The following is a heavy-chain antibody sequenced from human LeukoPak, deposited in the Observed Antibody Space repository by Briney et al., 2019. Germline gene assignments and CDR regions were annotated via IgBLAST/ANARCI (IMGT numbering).Heavy chain of an antibody. CDR2: INSDGSST. V-gene: IGHV3-74*01. Sequence: PGGSLRLSCAASGFTFSSYWMHWVRQAPGKGLVWVSRINSDGSSTSYADSVKGRFTISRDNAKNTLYLQMSTLRAEDMSVYYCARDRNTGSSYENLFEYWGQGSLVTVSS. CDR1: GFTFSSYW. D-gene: IGHD1-26*01. J-gene: IGHJ4*02. CDR3: ARDRNTGSSYENLFEY.